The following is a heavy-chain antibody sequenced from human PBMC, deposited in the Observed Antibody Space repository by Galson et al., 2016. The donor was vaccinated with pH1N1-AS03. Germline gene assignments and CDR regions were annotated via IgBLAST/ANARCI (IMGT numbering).Heavy chain of an antibody. J-gene: IGHJ2*01. Sequence: QSGAEVKKPGESLEISCRGSGFRFGSSWIAWVRQMPGKGLEWLGIIYAGDSDTTYNPPFQGQVTISADKSISTAFLQWSSLKASDTAIYYCARVLGHDYNRYFDVWGRGTPVTVSS. CDR3: ARVLGHDYNRYFDV. CDR2: IYAGDSDT. D-gene: IGHD4-11*01. CDR1: GFRFGSSW. V-gene: IGHV5-51*03.